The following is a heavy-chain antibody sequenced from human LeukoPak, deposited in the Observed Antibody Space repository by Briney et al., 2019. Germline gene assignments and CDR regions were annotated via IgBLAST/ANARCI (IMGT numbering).Heavy chain of an antibody. J-gene: IGHJ4*02. CDR1: GYTFTNYG. CDR2: ISAYNGNT. Sequence: ASVKVSCKASGYTFTNYGISWVRQAPGQGLEWMGWISAYNGNTNYAQKLQGRITMTTDTSTSTAYMEVRSLRSDDTAVYYCARGVLYGSGSLDWGQGTLVTVSS. V-gene: IGHV1-18*01. D-gene: IGHD3-10*01. CDR3: ARGVLYGSGSLD.